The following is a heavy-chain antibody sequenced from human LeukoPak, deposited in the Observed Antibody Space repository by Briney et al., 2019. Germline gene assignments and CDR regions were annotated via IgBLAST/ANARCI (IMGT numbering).Heavy chain of an antibody. J-gene: IGHJ3*02. CDR3: ARAVPSLDAFDI. CDR2: IYYSGST. D-gene: IGHD3-16*01. V-gene: IGHV4-59*01. CDR1: GGSISGYY. Sequence: SETLSLTCTVSGGSISGYYWSWIRQPPGKGLEWIGYIYYSGSTNYNPSLKSRVTISVDTSKNQFSLKLSSVTAADTAVYYCARAVPSLDAFDIWGQGTMVTVSS.